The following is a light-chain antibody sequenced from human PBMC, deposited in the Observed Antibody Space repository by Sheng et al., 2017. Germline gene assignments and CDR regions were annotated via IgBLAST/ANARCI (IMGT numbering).Light chain of an antibody. CDR2: EVS. J-gene: IGLJ2*01. Sequence: QSALTQPASVSGSPGQSITISCTGTSSDVGSYNLVSWYQQHPGKAPKLMIYEVSKRPSGVSNRFSGSKSGNTASLTISGLQAEDEADYYCCSYAISSVIFGGGTKVT. CDR3: CSYAISSVI. V-gene: IGLV2-23*02. CDR1: SSDVGSYNL.